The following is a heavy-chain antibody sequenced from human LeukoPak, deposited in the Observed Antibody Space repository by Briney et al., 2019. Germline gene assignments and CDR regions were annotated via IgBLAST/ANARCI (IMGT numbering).Heavy chain of an antibody. Sequence: SVKVSCKASGGTLSSYAISWVRQAPGQGLEWMGGIIPIFGTANYAQKFQGRVTITADESTSTAYMELSSLRSEDTAVYYCASVYKHGMDVWGQGTTVIVSS. J-gene: IGHJ6*02. CDR1: GGTLSSYA. CDR2: IIPIFGTA. V-gene: IGHV1-69*13. D-gene: IGHD5-24*01. CDR3: ASVYKHGMDV.